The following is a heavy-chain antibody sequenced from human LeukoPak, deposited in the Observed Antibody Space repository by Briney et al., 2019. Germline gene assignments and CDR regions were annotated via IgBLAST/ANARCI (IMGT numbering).Heavy chain of an antibody. CDR2: ISSKTYGGTT. J-gene: IGHJ5*02. D-gene: IGHD2-15*01. CDR3: TRDVVVVAATPDNWFDP. V-gene: IGHV3-49*04. CDR1: GYTFGDYA. Sequence: PGGSLRLSCTASGYTFGDYAMSWARQAPGKGLEWVGFISSKTYGGTTEYAAYVKGRITISRDDSKSIAHLQMNSLKTEDTAVYYCTRDVVVVAATPDNWFDPWGQGTLVTVSS.